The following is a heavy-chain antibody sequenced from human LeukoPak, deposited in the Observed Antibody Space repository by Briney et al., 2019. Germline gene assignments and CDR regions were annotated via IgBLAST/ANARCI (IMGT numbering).Heavy chain of an antibody. Sequence: SETLSLTCTVSGGSIASGGYYWSWIRQLPGKGLEWIGYINYSGSTYYNPSLKSRVTISVDTSKNQFSLKLSSVTAADTAVYYCARGHSSGYYRRPQKLNWFDPWGQGTLVTVSS. CDR1: GGSIASGGYY. J-gene: IGHJ5*02. CDR3: ARGHSSGYYRRPQKLNWFDP. V-gene: IGHV4-31*03. D-gene: IGHD3-22*01. CDR2: INYSGST.